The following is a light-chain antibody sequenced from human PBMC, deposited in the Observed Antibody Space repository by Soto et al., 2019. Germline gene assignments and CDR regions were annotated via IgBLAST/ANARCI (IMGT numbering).Light chain of an antibody. V-gene: IGLV2-14*01. CDR1: SSDVGGYNY. CDR3: SSYTSSSTLGV. CDR2: EVS. J-gene: IGLJ1*01. Sequence: QSALTQPASVSGSPGQSITISCTGTSSDVGGYNYVSWYQQHPGKAPKLMIYEVSNRPSGVSNRFSGSKSGNTASLTISGLQAEDGADYHCSSYTSSSTLGVFGTGTKVTVL.